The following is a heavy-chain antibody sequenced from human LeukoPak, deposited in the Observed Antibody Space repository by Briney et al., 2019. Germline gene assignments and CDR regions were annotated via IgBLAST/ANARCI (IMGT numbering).Heavy chain of an antibody. CDR3: ARDPQPSYYDSSGYYRLGDAFDI. J-gene: IGHJ3*02. V-gene: IGHV3-74*01. CDR2: ISSDGSST. Sequence: GGSLRLSCAASGFTFSTYWLHWVRQAPGKGPVWVSRISSDGSSTTYADSVKGRFTISRDNAKNTLFLQMNSLRAEDTAVYYCARDPQPSYYDSSGYYRLGDAFDIWGQGTMVTVSS. D-gene: IGHD3-22*01. CDR1: GFTFSTYW.